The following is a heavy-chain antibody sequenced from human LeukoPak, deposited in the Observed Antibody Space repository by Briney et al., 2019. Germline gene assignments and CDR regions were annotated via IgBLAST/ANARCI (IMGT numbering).Heavy chain of an antibody. D-gene: IGHD5-18*01. Sequence: GGSLRLSCAASGXTFSSYGMHWVRQAPGKGLEWVAVIWYDGSNKYYADSVKGRFTISRDNSKNTLYLQMNSLRAEDTAVYYCARDPRYGYSYGYLDYWGQGTLVTVSS. V-gene: IGHV3-33*01. CDR2: IWYDGSNK. CDR1: GXTFSSYG. J-gene: IGHJ4*02. CDR3: ARDPRYGYSYGYLDY.